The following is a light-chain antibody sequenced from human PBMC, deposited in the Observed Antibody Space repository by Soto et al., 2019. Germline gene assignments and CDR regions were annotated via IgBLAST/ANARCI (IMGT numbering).Light chain of an antibody. Sequence: TQSPSFLSASVGDRVTITCRASQSVSSNLAWYQQKPGQAPRLLIYGASTRATGIPARFSGSGSGTEFTLTISSLQSEDFAVYYCQQYNNWPPCTFGQGTKVDI. CDR1: QSVSSN. V-gene: IGKV3-15*01. CDR3: QQYNNWPPCT. J-gene: IGKJ1*01. CDR2: GAS.